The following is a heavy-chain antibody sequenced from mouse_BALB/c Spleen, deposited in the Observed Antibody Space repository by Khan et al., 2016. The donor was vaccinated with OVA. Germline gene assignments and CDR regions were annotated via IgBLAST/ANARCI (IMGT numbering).Heavy chain of an antibody. D-gene: IGHD1-1*01. CDR3: ARLAYYYDSEGFAY. CDR1: GFTFSTYG. CDR2: VSTGGHYT. J-gene: IGHJ3*01. V-gene: IGHV5-6*01. Sequence: EVQLVESGGDVVKPGGSLKLSCAASGFTFSTYGMSWVRQTPDKRLEWVATVSTGGHYTYYPDTVKGRFTISRDNAKNTLYLQMSSLKSEDTAMLYCARLAYYYDSEGFAYWGQGTRVTVSA.